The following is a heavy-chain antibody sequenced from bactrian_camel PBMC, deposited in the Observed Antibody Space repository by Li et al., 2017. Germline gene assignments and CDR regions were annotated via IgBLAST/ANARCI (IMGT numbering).Heavy chain of an antibody. Sequence: VQLVESGGGSVQAGGSLRLSCRASVDSGRAVAWVRQAPGKGLEWVSDINSSGRSTNYADSVKGRFTISRDNAKNTLYLQMNRLKPEDTGTYFCAANPWSGYCFSRSKNFTYWGQGTQVTVS. J-gene: IGHJ4*01. CDR1: VDSGRA. CDR3: AANPWSGYCFSRSKNFTY. CDR2: INSSGRST. D-gene: IGHD3*01. V-gene: IGHV3S42*01.